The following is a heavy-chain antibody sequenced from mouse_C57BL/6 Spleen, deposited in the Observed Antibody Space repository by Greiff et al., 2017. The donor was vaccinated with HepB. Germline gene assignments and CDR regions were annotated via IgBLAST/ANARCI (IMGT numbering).Heavy chain of an antibody. J-gene: IGHJ3*01. Sequence: QVQLQQSGAELARPGASVKLSCKASGYTFTSYGISWVKQRTGQGLEWIGEIYPRSGNTYYNEKFKGKATLTADKSSSTAYMELRSLTSEDSAVYLCAYGNFFAYWGQGTLVTVSA. CDR3: AYGNFFAY. D-gene: IGHD2-10*02. V-gene: IGHV1-81*01. CDR2: IYPRSGNT. CDR1: GYTFTSYG.